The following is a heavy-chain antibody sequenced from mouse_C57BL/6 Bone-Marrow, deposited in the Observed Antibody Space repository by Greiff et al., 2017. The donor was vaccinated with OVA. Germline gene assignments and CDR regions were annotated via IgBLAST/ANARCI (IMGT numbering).Heavy chain of an antibody. CDR3: ARGDGAY. CDR1: GFNIKDYY. V-gene: IGHV14-2*01. CDR2: IDPEDGET. Sequence: EVMLVESGAELVKPGASVKLSCTASGFNIKDYYMHWVKQRTEQGLEWIGRIDPEDGETEYAPKFQGKATITADTSSNTAYLQLSSLTSEDTAVYYCARGDGAYWGQGTLVTVSA. J-gene: IGHJ3*01.